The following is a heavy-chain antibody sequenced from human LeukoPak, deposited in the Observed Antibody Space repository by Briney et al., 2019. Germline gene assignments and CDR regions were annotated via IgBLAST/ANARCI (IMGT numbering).Heavy chain of an antibody. Sequence: ASVKVSCKASGYTFSGYYMNWVRQAPGQGLEWMGWINPNSGGTNSAVKFQGRVTMTRDTSISTAYMELSRLRFDDAAVYYCASGSSYDSSGRGFDYWGQGTLVTVSS. V-gene: IGHV1-2*02. CDR1: GYTFSGYY. CDR2: INPNSGGT. CDR3: ASGSSYDSSGRGFDY. J-gene: IGHJ4*02. D-gene: IGHD3-22*01.